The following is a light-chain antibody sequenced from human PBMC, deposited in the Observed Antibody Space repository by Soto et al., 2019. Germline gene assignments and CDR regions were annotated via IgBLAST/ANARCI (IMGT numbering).Light chain of an antibody. V-gene: IGKV1-39*01. Sequence: DIQMTQSPSSLSASVGDRVTITCRASQNINKYLNWYQQKPGKAPKLLIYAASSLQSGVPSGFRGSGSGTDFTLTISSLQPEDFATYYCQQSYSTPFAFGGGTKVEIK. CDR2: AAS. J-gene: IGKJ4*01. CDR1: QNINKY. CDR3: QQSYSTPFA.